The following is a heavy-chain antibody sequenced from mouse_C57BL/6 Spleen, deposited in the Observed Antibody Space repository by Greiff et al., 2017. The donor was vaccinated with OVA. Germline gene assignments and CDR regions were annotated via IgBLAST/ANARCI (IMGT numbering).Heavy chain of an antibody. CDR3: ARHEDKLDAMDY. V-gene: IGHV1-62-2*01. J-gene: IGHJ4*01. Sequence: VHLVESGAELVKPGASVKLSCKASGYTFTEYTIHWVKQRSGQGLEWIGWFYPGSGSIKYNEKFKDKATLTADKSSSTVYMELSRLTSEDSAVYFCARHEDKLDAMDYWGQGTSVTVSS. D-gene: IGHD1-3*01. CDR2: FYPGSGSI. CDR1: GYTFTEYT.